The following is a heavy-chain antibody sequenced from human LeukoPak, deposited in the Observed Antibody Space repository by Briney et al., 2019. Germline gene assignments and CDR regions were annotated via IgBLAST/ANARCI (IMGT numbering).Heavy chain of an antibody. Sequence: GGSLRLSCAASGFTFSSYAMHWVRQAPGKGLEWVAVISYDGSNKYYADSVKGRFTISRDNSKNTLYLQMNSLRAEDTAVYYCARDAYSSSWYTDDYYYYYGMDVWGQGTTVTVSS. V-gene: IGHV3-30-3*01. CDR2: ISYDGSNK. CDR1: GFTFSSYA. J-gene: IGHJ6*02. CDR3: ARDAYSSSWYTDDYYYYYGMDV. D-gene: IGHD6-13*01.